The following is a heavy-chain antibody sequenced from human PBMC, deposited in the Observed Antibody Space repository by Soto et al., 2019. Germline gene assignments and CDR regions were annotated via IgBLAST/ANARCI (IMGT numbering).Heavy chain of an antibody. Sequence: GESLKISCKGSGYSFTSYWIGWVRQMPGKGLEWMGIIYPGDSDTRYSPSFQGQVTISADKSISTAYLQWSSLKASDTAMYYCARQSPDDFWSGHYYYGMDVWGQGTTVTVSS. J-gene: IGHJ6*02. CDR3: ARQSPDDFWSGHYYYGMDV. CDR2: IYPGDSDT. V-gene: IGHV5-51*01. D-gene: IGHD3-3*01. CDR1: GYSFTSYW.